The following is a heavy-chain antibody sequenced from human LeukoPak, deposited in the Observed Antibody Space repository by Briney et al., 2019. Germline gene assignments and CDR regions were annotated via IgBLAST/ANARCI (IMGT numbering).Heavy chain of an antibody. CDR1: GGSINSYY. D-gene: IGHD6-25*01. CDR2: IYASGNT. Sequence: SETLSLTCTISGGSINSYYWSWIRQPAGKGLEWIGRIYASGNTNFNPSLKSRVIMSVDTSENQFSLKLSSVTAADTAVYYCAREHSGLEGYPDCWGQGTLVTVSS. CDR3: AREHSGLEGYPDC. V-gene: IGHV4-4*07. J-gene: IGHJ4*02.